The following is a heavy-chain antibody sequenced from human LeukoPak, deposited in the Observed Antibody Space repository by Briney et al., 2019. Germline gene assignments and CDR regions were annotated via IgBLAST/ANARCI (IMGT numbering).Heavy chain of an antibody. CDR3: ARGGYYDSSGYYPYYFDY. J-gene: IGHJ4*02. CDR2: IIPIFGTA. V-gene: IGHV1-69*01. CDR1: GGTFSSYA. D-gene: IGHD3-22*01. Sequence: SVKVSCKASGGTFSSYAISWVRQAPGQGLEWMGGIIPIFGTANYAQKFQGRVTITADESTSTAYMELSSLRSEDTAVYYCARGGYYDSSGYYPYYFDYCGQGTLVTVSS.